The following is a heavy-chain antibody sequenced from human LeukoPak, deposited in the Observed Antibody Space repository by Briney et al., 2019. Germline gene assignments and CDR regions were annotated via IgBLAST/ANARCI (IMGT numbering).Heavy chain of an antibody. Sequence: SVKVSCKASGGTFSSYAISWVRQAPGQGLEWMGGIIPIFGTANYAQKFQGRVTITADESTSTAYMELSSLRSEDTAVYYCARLGVWSGYYSPPVYYYMDFWGKGTTVTVSS. CDR1: GGTFSSYA. D-gene: IGHD3-3*01. CDR2: IIPIFGTA. J-gene: IGHJ6*03. V-gene: IGHV1-69*13. CDR3: ARLGVWSGYYSPPVYYYMDF.